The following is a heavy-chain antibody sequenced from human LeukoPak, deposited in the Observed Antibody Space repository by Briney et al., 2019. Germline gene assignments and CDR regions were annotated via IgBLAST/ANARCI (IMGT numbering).Heavy chain of an antibody. CDR2: ISFSGDST. V-gene: IGHV3-23*01. J-gene: IGHJ4*02. CDR1: GVTFSSYA. Sequence: PGGSLRLSCAASGVTFSSYARSWGVRAPARELVWFLGISFSGDSTYYKDSVKGRFTISRDNSKNSLSLQMYSLTAADTALYYFSSEIIFGSFDYWGQGTLVTVSS. D-gene: IGHD3-3*01. CDR3: SSEIIFGSFDY.